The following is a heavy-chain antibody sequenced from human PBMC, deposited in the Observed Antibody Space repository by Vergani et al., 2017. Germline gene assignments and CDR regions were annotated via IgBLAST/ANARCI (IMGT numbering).Heavy chain of an antibody. CDR1: GGSFNTYY. V-gene: IGHV4-59*13. D-gene: IGHD3-9*01. CDR2: IYSTGST. CDR3: ARVMYRDEASTGYRLEGMDI. Sequence: QVQLEESGPGLVKPSETLSLTCTVSGGSFNTYYWSWIRQSPGKGLEWIGYIYSTGSTNYNPSLNNRVTISVDTSKNQFSLKLRAVTAADTAVYFCARVMYRDEASTGYRLEGMDIWGQGTTVTISS. J-gene: IGHJ6*02.